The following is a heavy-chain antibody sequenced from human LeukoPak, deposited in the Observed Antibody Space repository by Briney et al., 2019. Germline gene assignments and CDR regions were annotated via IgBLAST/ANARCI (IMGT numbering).Heavy chain of an antibody. CDR3: AYYDILTGSHPTA. J-gene: IGHJ5*02. D-gene: IGHD3-9*01. CDR2: IYHSGST. V-gene: IGHV4-30-2*01. Sequence: PSQTLSLTCTVSGGSISSGGYYWSWIRQPPGKGLEWIGYIYHSGSTYYNPSLKSRVTISVDRSKNQFSLKLSSVTAADTAVYYCAYYDILTGSHPTAWGQGTLVTVSS. CDR1: GGSISSGGYY.